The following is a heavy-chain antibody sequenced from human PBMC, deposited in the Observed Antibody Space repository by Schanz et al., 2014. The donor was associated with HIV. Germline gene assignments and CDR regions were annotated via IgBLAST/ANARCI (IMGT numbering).Heavy chain of an antibody. CDR2: ISYDGSNK. Sequence: QVQLVESGGGVVQPGRSLRLSCAASGFTFSSYGMHWVRQAPGKGLEWVAVISYDGSNKYYADSVKGRFTISRDNSKKTLYLQMNRLRPEDTAVYYCAKDYVSQWLADYWGQGTLVTVSS. V-gene: IGHV3-30*18. CDR1: GFTFSSYG. CDR3: AKDYVSQWLADY. D-gene: IGHD6-19*01. J-gene: IGHJ4*02.